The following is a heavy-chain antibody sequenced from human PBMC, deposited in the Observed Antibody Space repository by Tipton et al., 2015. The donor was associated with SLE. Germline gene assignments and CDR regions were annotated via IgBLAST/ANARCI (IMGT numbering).Heavy chain of an antibody. CDR3: ARDQVGVGDFDY. Sequence: TLSLTCTVSGGSISSHYWTWIRQPPGKGLEWIGYIHHSGSANYNPSLKSRVTISVDTSKTQFSLKLSSVTAADTAVYFCARDQVGVGDFDYWGQGTLVTVSS. D-gene: IGHD3-16*01. CDR2: IHHSGSA. J-gene: IGHJ4*02. V-gene: IGHV4-59*11. CDR1: GGSISSHY.